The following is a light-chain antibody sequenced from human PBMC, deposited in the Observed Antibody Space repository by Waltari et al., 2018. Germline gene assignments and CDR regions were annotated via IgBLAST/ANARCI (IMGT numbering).Light chain of an antibody. CDR2: DVS. CDR3: SSYTSSSTSLYV. V-gene: IGLV2-14*03. Sequence: QSALTQPASVSGSPGQSITIACTGTSSDVGGYNYVSWYQQQPGKAPKLMIYDVSNRPSSVSNRFTGAKSGNTASLTISAIHADDEADYYCSSYTSSSTSLYVFGTGTKVTVL. CDR1: SSDVGGYNY. J-gene: IGLJ1*01.